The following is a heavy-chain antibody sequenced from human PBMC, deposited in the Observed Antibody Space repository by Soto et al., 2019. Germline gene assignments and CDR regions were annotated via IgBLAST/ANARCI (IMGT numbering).Heavy chain of an antibody. CDR1: GYSFTNYW. D-gene: IGHD6-19*01. Sequence: PGESLKISCKGSGYSFTNYWIGWVRQMPGKGLEWMGIVFPGDSETRYSPSFQGQVTISVDKSISTAYLQWSGLKASDTAMYYCARLFGSGGFLYYFAFWGQGTQVPVSS. J-gene: IGHJ4*02. V-gene: IGHV5-51*01. CDR2: VFPGDSET. CDR3: ARLFGSGGFLYYFAF.